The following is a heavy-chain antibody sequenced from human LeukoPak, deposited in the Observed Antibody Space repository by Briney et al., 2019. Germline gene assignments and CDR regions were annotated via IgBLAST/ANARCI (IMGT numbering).Heavy chain of an antibody. J-gene: IGHJ4*02. CDR1: GGSFSGYY. V-gene: IGHV4-34*01. CDR2: INHSGST. D-gene: IGHD3-22*01. CDR3: ARGTYYDSRRNGYFDY. Sequence: SETLSLTCAVYGGSFSGYYWSWLRQPPGRGLEWIGEINHSGSTNYNPSLKSRVTISVDTSKNQFSLKLSSVTAADTAVYYCARGTYYDSRRNGYFDYWGQGTLVTVSS.